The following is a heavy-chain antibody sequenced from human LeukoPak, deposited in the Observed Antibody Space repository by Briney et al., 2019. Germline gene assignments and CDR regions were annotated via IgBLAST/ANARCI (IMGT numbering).Heavy chain of an antibody. J-gene: IGHJ6*03. D-gene: IGHD3-16*01. CDR2: IRYDGSNK. V-gene: IGHV3-30*02. Sequence: PGESLRLSCAAPGITFSSYGMHWVRQAPGKGLEWVAFIRYDGSNKYYADSVKGRFTISRDNSKNTLYLQMNSLRAEDTAVYYCAKVPRRLPRFSDYYYYMDVCGKGTTVTVSS. CDR1: GITFSSYG. CDR3: AKVPRRLPRFSDYYYYMDV.